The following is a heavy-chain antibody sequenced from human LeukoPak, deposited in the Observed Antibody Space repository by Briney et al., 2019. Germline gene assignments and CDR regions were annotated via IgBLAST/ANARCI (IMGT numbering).Heavy chain of an antibody. J-gene: IGHJ4*02. CDR2: IRYDGSNK. CDR3: ARVVDHDYGDYYLDY. CDR1: GFTFSSYG. D-gene: IGHD4-17*01. Sequence: GGSLRLSCAASGFTFSSYGMHWVRQAPGKGLEWVAFIRYDGSNKYYADSVKGRLTISRDNSKNTLYLQMNSLRAEDTAVYYCARVVDHDYGDYYLDYWGQGTLVTVSS. V-gene: IGHV3-30*02.